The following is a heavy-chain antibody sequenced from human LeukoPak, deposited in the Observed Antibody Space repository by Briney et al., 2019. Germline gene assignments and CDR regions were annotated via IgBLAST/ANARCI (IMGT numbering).Heavy chain of an antibody. CDR3: ATSTGYDILTGQPPGWFDP. CDR1: GYSFTTYW. V-gene: IGHV5-51*01. CDR2: IYPGDSDT. J-gene: IGHJ5*02. D-gene: IGHD3-9*01. Sequence: PGESLKISCKGSGYSFTTYWIGWVRQMPGKGLEWMGIIYPGDSDTRYSPSFQGQVTISADKSISTAYLQWSSLKASDTAMYYCATSTGYDILTGQPPGWFDPWGQGTLVTVSS.